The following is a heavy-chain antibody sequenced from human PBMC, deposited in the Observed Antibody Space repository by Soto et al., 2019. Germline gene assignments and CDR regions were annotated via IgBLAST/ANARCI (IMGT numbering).Heavy chain of an antibody. V-gene: IGHV3-53*01. J-gene: IGHJ6*02. CDR1: GFTFSSNY. Sequence: GGSLRLSCAASGFTFSSNYMSWLRQAPGKGLEWVSVIYSGGSTYYADSVTGRFTISRDNSKNTLYLQMNSLRAEDTAVYYCARASTSYYYYGMDVWGQGTTVTVSS. CDR3: ARASTSYYYYGMDV. CDR2: IYSGGST.